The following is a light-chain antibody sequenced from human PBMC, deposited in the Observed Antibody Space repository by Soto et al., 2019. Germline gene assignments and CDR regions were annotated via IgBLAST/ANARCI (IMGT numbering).Light chain of an antibody. CDR2: DAS. V-gene: IGKV1-33*01. CDR3: QQYDKLPPYT. Sequence: DIQMTQSPSSLSASVGDRVTITCQASRDISVYLNWYQQKPGKPPKHLVYDASNLQTGIPSRFSGSESGPNVTLTISSLQPEDIAAYYCQQYDKLPPYTFGQGTKLEIK. CDR1: RDISVY. J-gene: IGKJ2*01.